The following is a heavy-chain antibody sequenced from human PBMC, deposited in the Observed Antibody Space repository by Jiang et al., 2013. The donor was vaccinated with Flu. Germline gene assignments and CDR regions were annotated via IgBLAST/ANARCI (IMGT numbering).Heavy chain of an antibody. J-gene: IGHJ6*02. D-gene: IGHD3-22*01. Sequence: GPGLVKPSQTLSLTCTVSGGSISSGGYYWSWIRQHPGKGLEWIGYIYYSGSTYYNPSLKSRVTISVDTSKNQFSLKLSSVTAADTAVYYCARDSGRPGITMIVGDYYYGMDVWGQGTTVTVSS. CDR1: GGSISSGGYY. V-gene: IGHV4-31*03. CDR3: ARDSGRPGITMIVGDYYYGMDV. CDR2: IYYSGST.